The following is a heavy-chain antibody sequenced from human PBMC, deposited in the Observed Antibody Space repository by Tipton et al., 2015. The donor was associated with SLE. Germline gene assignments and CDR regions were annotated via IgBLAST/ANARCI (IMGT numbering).Heavy chain of an antibody. V-gene: IGHV4-61*01. D-gene: IGHD6-19*01. CDR3: ARDPIAVAYFDY. CDR1: GYSISNGYY. J-gene: IGHJ4*02. Sequence: TLSLTCAVSGYSISNGYYWSWIRQPPGKGLEWIGYIYYSGSTNYNPSLKSRVTISVDTSKNQFSLKLSSVTAADTTVYYCARDPIAVAYFDYWGQGTLVTVSS. CDR2: IYYSGST.